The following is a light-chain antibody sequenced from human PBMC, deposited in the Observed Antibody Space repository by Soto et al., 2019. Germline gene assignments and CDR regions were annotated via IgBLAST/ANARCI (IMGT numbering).Light chain of an antibody. CDR2: DGS. J-gene: IGKJ5*01. CDR3: QQRISWPPT. Sequence: EIVLTQSPATLSLSPGERATVSCRASQSVNILVAWYQQKPGQAPRLLIYDGSSRATGIPARFSGSGSGTDFPLTISSLEPEDFAVYYCQQRISWPPTFGQGTRLEIK. V-gene: IGKV3-11*01. CDR1: QSVNIL.